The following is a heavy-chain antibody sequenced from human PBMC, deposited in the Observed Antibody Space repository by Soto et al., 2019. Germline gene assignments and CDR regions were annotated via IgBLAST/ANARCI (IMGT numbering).Heavy chain of an antibody. D-gene: IGHD3-10*01. V-gene: IGHV4-4*02. CDR2: IYHSGSI. Sequence: QVQLQESGPGLVKPSGTLSLTCTVSNASMSRRKWWTWVRQTPGKGLEWIGEIYHSGSINHNPSLKSRVTMSLDKSKNQFSLKMTSVTAADTAVYYCASKFGELLADAFDIWGQGTVVTVSS. J-gene: IGHJ3*02. CDR1: NASMSRRKW. CDR3: ASKFGELLADAFDI.